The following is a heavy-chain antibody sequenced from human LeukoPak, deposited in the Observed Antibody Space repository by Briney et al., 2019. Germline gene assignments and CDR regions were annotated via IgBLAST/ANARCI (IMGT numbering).Heavy chain of an antibody. J-gene: IGHJ6*03. V-gene: IGHV3-21*04. Sequence: PGGSLRLSCAASGFTFSSYSMNWVRQAPGKGLEWVSSISSSSSYIYYADSVKGRFTISRDNAKNSLYLQMNSLRAEDTAVYYCARVVGPSGNTKYYYYYYYMDVWGKGTTVTISS. CDR2: ISSSSSYI. CDR3: ARVVGPSGNTKYYYYYYYMDV. D-gene: IGHD2/OR15-2a*01. CDR1: GFTFSSYS.